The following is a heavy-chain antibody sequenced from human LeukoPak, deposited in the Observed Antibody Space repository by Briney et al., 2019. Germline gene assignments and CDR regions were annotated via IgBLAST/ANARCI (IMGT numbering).Heavy chain of an antibody. Sequence: ASVKVSCKVSGYTLTELSMHWMRQAPGKGLEWMGGFDPEDGETIYAQKFQGRVTMTEDTSTDTAYMELSSLRSEDTAVYYCATAQIVATIASFDYWGQGTLVTVSS. CDR1: GYTLTELS. D-gene: IGHD5-12*01. V-gene: IGHV1-24*01. CDR2: FDPEDGET. CDR3: ATAQIVATIASFDY. J-gene: IGHJ4*02.